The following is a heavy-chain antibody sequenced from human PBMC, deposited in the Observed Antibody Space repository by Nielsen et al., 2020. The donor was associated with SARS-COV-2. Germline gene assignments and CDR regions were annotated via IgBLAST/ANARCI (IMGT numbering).Heavy chain of an antibody. CDR1: GFNFNNFG. V-gene: IGHV3-30*18. Sequence: GGSLRLSCAASGFNFNNFGMHWVRQAPGKGLEWVAVISYEGSFKFYSDSVKGRFTISRDNSKNTLYLQMNSLRSEDAAMYFCAKSNLLFWFGESRQLDYWGRGTLVAVSS. J-gene: IGHJ4*02. CDR2: ISYEGSFK. D-gene: IGHD3-10*01. CDR3: AKSNLLFWFGESRQLDY.